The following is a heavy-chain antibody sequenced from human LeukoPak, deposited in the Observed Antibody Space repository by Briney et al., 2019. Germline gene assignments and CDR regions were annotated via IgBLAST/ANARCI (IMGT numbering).Heavy chain of an antibody. CDR1: GFTFSSYA. CDR3: ARGPAYGDYADY. Sequence: GGSLRLSCAASGFTFSSYAMHWVRQAPGKGLEWVAVISCDGSNKYYADSVKGRFTISRDNSKNTLYLQMNSLRAEDTAVYYCARGPAYGDYADYWGQGTLVIVSS. J-gene: IGHJ4*02. D-gene: IGHD4-17*01. CDR2: ISCDGSNK. V-gene: IGHV3-30*01.